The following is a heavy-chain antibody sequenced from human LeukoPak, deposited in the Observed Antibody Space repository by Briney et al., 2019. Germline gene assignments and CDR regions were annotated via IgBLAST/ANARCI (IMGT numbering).Heavy chain of an antibody. CDR3: ATGGYGY. Sequence: SETLSLTCTVSGASISSYYRSWIRQPAGKGLEWIGRIYVSGSTNYNPSLKSRVAMSVDTSKNQFSLTLNPVTAADTAIYYCATGGYGYWGQGTLVTVSS. CDR2: IYVSGST. J-gene: IGHJ4*02. CDR1: GASISSYY. D-gene: IGHD5-12*01. V-gene: IGHV4-4*07.